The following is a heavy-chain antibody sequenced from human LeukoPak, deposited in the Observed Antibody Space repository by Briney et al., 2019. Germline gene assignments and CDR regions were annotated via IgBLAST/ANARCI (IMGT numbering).Heavy chain of an antibody. CDR3: ARNVGSSSWPKGTQIDY. CDR2: IYPGDSDT. Sequence: GESLKISCKGSGYSFTSYWIGWVRQMPGKGLEWMGIIYPGDSDTRYSPSFQGQVTISADKSISTAYLQWSSLKASDTAMYYCARNVGSSSWPKGTQIDYWGQGTLVTVSS. J-gene: IGHJ4*02. D-gene: IGHD6-13*01. V-gene: IGHV5-51*01. CDR1: GYSFTSYW.